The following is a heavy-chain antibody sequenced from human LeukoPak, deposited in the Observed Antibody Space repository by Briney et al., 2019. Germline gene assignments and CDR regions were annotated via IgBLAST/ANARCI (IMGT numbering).Heavy chain of an antibody. CDR2: IKQDGSEK. V-gene: IGHV3-7*01. CDR3: AKEKVAAAGTISDYYYYYGMDV. J-gene: IGHJ6*02. D-gene: IGHD6-13*01. Sequence: PGGSLRLSCAASGFTFSSYWMSWVRQAPGKGLEWVANIKQDGSEKYYVDSVKGRFTISRDNAKNSLYLQMNSLRAEDTAVYYCAKEKVAAAGTISDYYYYYGMDVWGQGTTVTVSS. CDR1: GFTFSSYW.